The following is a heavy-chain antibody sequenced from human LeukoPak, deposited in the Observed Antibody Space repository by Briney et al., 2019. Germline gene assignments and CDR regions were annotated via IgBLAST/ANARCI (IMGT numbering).Heavy chain of an antibody. CDR2: ITGSGGTT. Sequence: GGSLRLSCAASGSSFSIYGMNWVRQAPGKGLEWVSGITGSGGTTYYADSVKGRATISRDNSKNTLYLQMNSLRAEDTAIYYCARDLRVISFDNWGQGTLVSVSS. D-gene: IGHD2-21*01. CDR1: GSSFSIYG. CDR3: ARDLRVISFDN. J-gene: IGHJ4*02. V-gene: IGHV3-23*01.